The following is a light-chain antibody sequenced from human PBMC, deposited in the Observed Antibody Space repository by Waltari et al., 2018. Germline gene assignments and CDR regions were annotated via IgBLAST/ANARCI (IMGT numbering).Light chain of an antibody. J-gene: IGLJ3*02. CDR3: CSYAGSYTWV. Sequence: QSALTQPRSVSGSPGQSVTISCTGTSGDVGGNNYVSWYQQHPGKAPKVMVYDLSRRPSGVPDRVSGSRSANTASRTISGLQAEDEADYYCCSYAGSYTWVFGGGTKVTVL. V-gene: IGLV2-11*01. CDR2: DLS. CDR1: SGDVGGNNY.